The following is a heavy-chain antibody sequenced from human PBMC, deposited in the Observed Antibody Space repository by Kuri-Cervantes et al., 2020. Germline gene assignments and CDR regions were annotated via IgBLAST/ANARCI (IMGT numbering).Heavy chain of an antibody. CDR2: ISYDGSNK. Sequence: GESLKISCAASGFTFSSYAMHWVRQAPGKGLEWVAVISYDGSNKYYADSVKGRFTISRDNSKNTLYLQMNSLRAEDTAVYYCAREQYYYDSSGYYKATYDAFDIWGQGTRVTGSS. CDR3: AREQYYYDSSGYYKATYDAFDI. D-gene: IGHD3-22*01. CDR1: GFTFSSYA. V-gene: IGHV3-30-3*01. J-gene: IGHJ3*02.